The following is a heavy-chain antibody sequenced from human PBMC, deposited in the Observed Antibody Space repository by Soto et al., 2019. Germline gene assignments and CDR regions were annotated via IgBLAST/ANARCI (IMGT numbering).Heavy chain of an antibody. J-gene: IGHJ6*02. CDR3: ARLYYDYV. V-gene: IGHV3-48*02. D-gene: IGHD3-3*01. CDR1: GSDFSTYS. Sequence: GGSLRLSCRASGSDFSTYSMNWVRQAPGKGLEWIAYVSMDSDTIHYADSVKGRFTISRDDAENSLFLQMNSLRDEDTATYYCARLYYDYVWGQGTTVTVSS. CDR2: VSMDSDTI.